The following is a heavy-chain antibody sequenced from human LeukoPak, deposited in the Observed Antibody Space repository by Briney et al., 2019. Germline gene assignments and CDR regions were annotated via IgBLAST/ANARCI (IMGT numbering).Heavy chain of an antibody. D-gene: IGHD4-17*01. J-gene: IGHJ6*02. Sequence: GGSLRLSCAASGFTFSSYAMHWVRQAPGKGLEWVAVISYDGSNKYYADSVKGRFTISRDNSKNTLYLQMNSLRAEDTAVYYCARGYGDYDYYYYGMDVWGQGTTVTVSS. CDR1: GFTFSSYA. CDR3: ARGYGDYDYYYYGMDV. CDR2: ISYDGSNK. V-gene: IGHV3-30-3*01.